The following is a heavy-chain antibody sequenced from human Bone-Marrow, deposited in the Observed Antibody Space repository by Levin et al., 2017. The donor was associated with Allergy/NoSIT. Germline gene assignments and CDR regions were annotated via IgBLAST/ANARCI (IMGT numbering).Heavy chain of an antibody. Sequence: GGSLRLSCAASGFTFSAYAMHWVRQAPGKGLEWVALISYDGSNKYYGDSVRGRFTISRDNSKDTLYLQMGSLRPEDTAVYYCAPGGVYESRGPFEYWGQGTLVTVSS. J-gene: IGHJ4*02. CDR2: ISYDGSNK. V-gene: IGHV3-30*03. D-gene: IGHD3-22*01. CDR3: APGGVYESRGPFEY. CDR1: GFTFSAYA.